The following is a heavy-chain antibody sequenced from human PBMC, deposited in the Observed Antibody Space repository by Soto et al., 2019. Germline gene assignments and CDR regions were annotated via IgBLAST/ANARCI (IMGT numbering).Heavy chain of an antibody. CDR3: ARDRCFDGSCYSASDS. CDR1: GFSFSTYD. D-gene: IGHD2-15*01. J-gene: IGHJ5*01. Sequence: AGGSLRLSCAASGFSFSTYDMDWVRQAPGKAPEWIAHISTTSFTIYYADSVKGRFTISRDNARNSLYLEMKSLRDEDTAVYYCARDRCFDGSCYSASDSWGQGILVTVSS. CDR2: ISTTSFTI. V-gene: IGHV3-48*02.